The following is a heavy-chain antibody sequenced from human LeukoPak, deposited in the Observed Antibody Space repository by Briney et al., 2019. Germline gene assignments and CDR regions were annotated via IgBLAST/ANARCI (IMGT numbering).Heavy chain of an antibody. CDR3: ARQEEGDTVVLRYFDY. CDR2: IYHSGST. CDR1: GGSISSGGYS. D-gene: IGHD2-15*01. V-gene: IGHV4-30-2*01. Sequence: SETLSLTCAVSGGSISSGGYSWSWIRQPPGKGLEWIGYIYHSGSTYYNPSLKSRVTISVDRSKNQFSLKLNSVTAADTAVYFCARQEEGDTVVLRYFDYWGQGTLVTVSS. J-gene: IGHJ4*02.